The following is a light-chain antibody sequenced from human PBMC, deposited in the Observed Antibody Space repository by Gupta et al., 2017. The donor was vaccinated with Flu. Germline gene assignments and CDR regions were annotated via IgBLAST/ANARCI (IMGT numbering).Light chain of an antibody. CDR2: RVS. CDR1: QSLVHRNGNTY. J-gene: IGKJ1*01. V-gene: IGKV2-30*02. Sequence: EVVMTQSPLSLPVTLGQPASISCRSSQSLVHRNGNTYLTWFQQRPGQSPRRLIYRVSNRDSGVPDRFSGSGSGTDFTLKISRVEAEDVGVYYCMQGTHWPTFGQGTKVEI. CDR3: MQGTHWPT.